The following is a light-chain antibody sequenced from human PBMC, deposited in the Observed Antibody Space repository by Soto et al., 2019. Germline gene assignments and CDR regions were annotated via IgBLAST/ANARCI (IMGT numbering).Light chain of an antibody. CDR1: QDISSY. CDR3: QQVNSYPLT. Sequence: GDRVTITCRASQDISSYLAWYQQEPGEAPKLLIYDASSLESGVPSRFSGSGSGTQFTLTISSLQPEDFATYYCQQVNSYPLTFGGGTKV. V-gene: IGKV1-9*01. CDR2: DAS. J-gene: IGKJ4*01.